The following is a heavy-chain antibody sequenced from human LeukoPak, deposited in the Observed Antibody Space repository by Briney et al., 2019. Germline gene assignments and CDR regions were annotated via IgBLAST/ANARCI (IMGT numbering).Heavy chain of an antibody. CDR1: GFTVSDNY. CDR3: ARGMWGGRFEY. V-gene: IGHV3-53*01. D-gene: IGHD3-16*01. J-gene: IGHJ4*02. CDR2: IYSGGTS. Sequence: GGSLRLSCAASGFTVSDNYMSWVRQAPGKGLQWVSVIYSGGTSYSADSVRGRSIISRDNSKNTLYLQMNSLRADDTAVYYCARGMWGGRFEYWGQGTLVTVSS.